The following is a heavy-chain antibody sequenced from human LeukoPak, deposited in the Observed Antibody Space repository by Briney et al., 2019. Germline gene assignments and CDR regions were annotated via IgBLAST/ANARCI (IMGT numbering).Heavy chain of an antibody. V-gene: IGHV4-59*01. CDR3: ARVNSYGPPYYFDY. D-gene: IGHD5-18*01. J-gene: IGHJ4*02. CDR2: TYYSGST. CDR1: GGSISSYY. Sequence: SETLSLTCTVSGGSISSYYWSWIRQPPGKGLEWIGYTYYSGSTNYNPSLKSRVTISVDTSKNQFSLKLSSVTAADTAVYYCARVNSYGPPYYFDYWGQGTLVTVSS.